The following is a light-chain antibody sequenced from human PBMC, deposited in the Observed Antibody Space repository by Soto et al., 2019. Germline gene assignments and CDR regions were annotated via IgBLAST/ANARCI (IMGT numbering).Light chain of an antibody. CDR3: QQRSTWPLT. Sequence: EIVLTQSPATLSLSAGERATLSCRASQSVDTYLAWYQSKPGQAPRLLIYDASKRATGIPARFSGSGSGTDFTLSISSLEPEDFAVYYCQQRSTWPLTFGGGTKVEIK. J-gene: IGKJ4*01. V-gene: IGKV3-11*01. CDR2: DAS. CDR1: QSVDTY.